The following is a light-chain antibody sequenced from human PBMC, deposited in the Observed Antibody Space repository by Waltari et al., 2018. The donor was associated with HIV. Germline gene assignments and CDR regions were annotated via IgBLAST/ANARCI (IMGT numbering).Light chain of an antibody. CDR1: HDISSY. Sequence: DIQMTQSPSSLSASVGDRVTITCQASHDISSYLNWYQQKPGKAPKLLISGASDLETGVPSRFSGSGSGTDFTFTISSLQPVDIATSYCQQSDNVPVTFGPGTKVEIK. J-gene: IGKJ3*01. CDR2: GAS. CDR3: QQSDNVPVT. V-gene: IGKV1-33*01.